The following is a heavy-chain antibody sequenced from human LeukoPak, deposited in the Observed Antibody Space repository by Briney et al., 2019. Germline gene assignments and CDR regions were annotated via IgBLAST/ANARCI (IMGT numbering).Heavy chain of an antibody. CDR2: ISSSSGYI. CDR1: GFTFSSYS. Sequence: PGGSLRLSCAASGFTFSSYSMNWVRQAPGKGLEWVSSISSSSGYIYNADSLKGRFTISRDNAKNSLYLQMNSLRAEDTAVYYCARDIAVAVGAFDIWGQGTMVTVSS. D-gene: IGHD6-19*01. CDR3: ARDIAVAVGAFDI. J-gene: IGHJ3*02. V-gene: IGHV3-21*01.